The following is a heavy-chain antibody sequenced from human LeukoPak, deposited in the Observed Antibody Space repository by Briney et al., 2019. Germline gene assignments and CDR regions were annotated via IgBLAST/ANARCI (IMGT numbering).Heavy chain of an antibody. J-gene: IGHJ6*02. V-gene: IGHV3-9*01. CDR3: AKDRSIMAYYYYYGMDV. Sequence: PGRSLRLSCAASGFTFNDYAMHWVRQAPGKGLEWVSGISWNSGSAGYVDSVKGRFTISRDNSKNTLYLQMNSLRAEDTAVYYCAKDRSIMAYYYYYGMDVWGQGTTVTVSS. CDR2: ISWNSGSA. CDR1: GFTFNDYA. D-gene: IGHD2-8*01.